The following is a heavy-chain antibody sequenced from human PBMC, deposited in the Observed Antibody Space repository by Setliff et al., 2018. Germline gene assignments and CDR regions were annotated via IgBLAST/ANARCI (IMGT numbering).Heavy chain of an antibody. J-gene: IGHJ6*03. D-gene: IGHD3-3*01. CDR3: ARSEGGNYDFWSGYYLDYYYYMDV. Sequence: SETLSLTCTVSGGSISSHYWSWIRQPPGKGLEWIGYIYYSGSTNYNPSLKSRVTISVDTSKNQFSLKLSSVTAADTAVYYCARSEGGNYDFWSGYYLDYYYYMDVWGKGTTVTVSS. CDR1: GGSISSHY. CDR2: IYYSGST. V-gene: IGHV4-59*11.